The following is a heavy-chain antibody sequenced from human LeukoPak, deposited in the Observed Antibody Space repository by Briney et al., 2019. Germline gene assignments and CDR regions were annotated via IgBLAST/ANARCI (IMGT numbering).Heavy chain of an antibody. CDR3: ARGVRGWSGTSGYYYMDV. J-gene: IGHJ6*03. Sequence: SETLSLTCSVSGGSIRSYYWNWMRQSPGKGLEWIGYIYASGSTNYNPSLKSRVTISVDTSKNQLSLRLSSVTAADTAVYYCARGVRGWSGTSGYYYMDVWGRGTTVTVSS. V-gene: IGHV4-4*09. CDR1: GGSIRSYY. D-gene: IGHD3/OR15-3a*01. CDR2: IYASGST.